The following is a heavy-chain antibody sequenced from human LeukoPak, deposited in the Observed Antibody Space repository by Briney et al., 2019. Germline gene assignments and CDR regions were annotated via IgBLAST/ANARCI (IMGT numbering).Heavy chain of an antibody. V-gene: IGHV1-2*02. CDR1: GYTFTGYY. J-gene: IGHJ3*02. CDR3: ARDAGRIGYCSITGCHSPHAFDI. Sequence: ASVKLSCKASGYTFTGYYMHWVRQAPGQGLEWMGWINPNSGGTNYAQKFQGRVTMTRDTSISTAYMELSRLRSDDTAVYYCARDAGRIGYCSITGCHSPHAFDIWGQGTMVTVSS. D-gene: IGHD2-2*02. CDR2: INPNSGGT.